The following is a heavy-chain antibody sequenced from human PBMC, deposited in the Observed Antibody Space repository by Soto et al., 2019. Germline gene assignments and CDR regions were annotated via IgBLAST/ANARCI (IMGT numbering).Heavy chain of an antibody. CDR2: IYWDDDK. D-gene: IGHD6-19*01. V-gene: IGHV2-5*02. J-gene: IGHJ3*02. Sequence: QITLKESGPTLVKPTQTLTLTCTFSGFSLSTSGVGVGWIRQPPGKALEWLALIYWDDDKRYSPSLKSRLTITKDTPKTQVVLTMTTMDPVDTATYYCAHRIAVAATRAFDIWGQGTMVTVSS. CDR1: GFSLSTSGVG. CDR3: AHRIAVAATRAFDI.